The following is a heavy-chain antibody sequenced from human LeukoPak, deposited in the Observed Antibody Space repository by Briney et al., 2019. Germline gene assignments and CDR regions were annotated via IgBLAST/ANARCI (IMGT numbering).Heavy chain of an antibody. J-gene: IGHJ5*01. Sequence: PSETLSLTCSVSGDSFSSYYWTWIRQPPGKGLEWIGYVYYSGSTNYNPSLKTRLHLSVDTSKNRFSLKLSSVTAADTAVYYCASSPRLTTSWFLFDSWGHGTLVTVSS. CDR2: VYYSGST. CDR3: ASSPRLTTSWFLFDS. D-gene: IGHD2-2*01. V-gene: IGHV4-59*08. CDR1: GDSFSSYY.